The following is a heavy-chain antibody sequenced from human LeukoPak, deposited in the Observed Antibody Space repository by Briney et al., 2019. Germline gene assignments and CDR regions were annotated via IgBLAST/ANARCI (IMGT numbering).Heavy chain of an antibody. J-gene: IGHJ1*01. CDR3: ASEAAAGLTRQH. V-gene: IGHV1-69*13. CDR1: GGTFSSYA. Sequence: ASVKVSCKASGGTFSSYAISWVRQAPGQGLEWMGGIIPIFGTANYAQKFQGRVTITADESTSTAYMELSSLRSEGTAVYYCASEAAAGLTRQHWGQGTLVTVSS. CDR2: IIPIFGTA. D-gene: IGHD6-13*01.